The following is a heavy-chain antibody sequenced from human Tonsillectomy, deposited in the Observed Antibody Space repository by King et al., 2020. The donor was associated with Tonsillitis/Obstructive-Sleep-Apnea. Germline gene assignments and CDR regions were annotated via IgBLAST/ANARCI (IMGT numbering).Heavy chain of an antibody. V-gene: IGHV3-30*18. CDR3: AKVYYDFWSGENNWFDP. Sequence: VQLVESGGGVVQPGRSLRLSCAASGFTFSSYAMHWVRHAPGKGLVLVAVISFDGSTKYYSDSVKGRFTISRDNSKITLYLQLNSLRAGDTAVYHCAKVYYDFWSGENNWFDPWGQGTLVTVSS. CDR2: ISFDGSTK. D-gene: IGHD3-3*01. CDR1: GFTFSSYA. J-gene: IGHJ5*02.